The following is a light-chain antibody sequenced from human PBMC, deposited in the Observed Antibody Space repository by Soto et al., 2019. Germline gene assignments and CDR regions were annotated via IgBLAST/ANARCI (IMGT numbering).Light chain of an antibody. CDR3: QQYGSSPET. J-gene: IGKJ1*01. CDR2: GAS. Sequence: EIVLTQPPATLSLSPGERATLSCRASQSVSSYLAWYQQKPGQAPRLLIYGASSRATGIPDRFSGSGSGTDFTLTISRLEPEDFAVYYCQQYGSSPETFGQGTKVDIK. V-gene: IGKV3-20*01. CDR1: QSVSSY.